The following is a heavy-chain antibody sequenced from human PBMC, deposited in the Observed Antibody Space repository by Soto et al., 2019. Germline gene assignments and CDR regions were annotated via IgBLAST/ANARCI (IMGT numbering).Heavy chain of an antibody. Sequence: PGGSLRLSCSASGFIFRNFGMHWVRQAPGKGLEWVGIIWHDGSNKYYADSVEGRFTISRDNSKNTVYLQMNSLRGEDTGIYYCAGFYVAAGAAPLEYWGQGTLVTVSS. D-gene: IGHD1-26*01. CDR2: IWHDGSNK. CDR3: AGFYVAAGAAPLEY. V-gene: IGHV3-33*01. J-gene: IGHJ4*02. CDR1: GFIFRNFG.